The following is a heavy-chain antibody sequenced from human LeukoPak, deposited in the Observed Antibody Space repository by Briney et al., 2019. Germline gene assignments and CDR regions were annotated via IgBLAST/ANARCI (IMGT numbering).Heavy chain of an antibody. J-gene: IGHJ4*02. V-gene: IGHV3-30*02. D-gene: IGHD1-26*01. CDR2: IHYDGSNK. CDR3: AKDQGGSYSPFDY. CDR1: GFTFSSYG. Sequence: PGGSLRLSCATSGFTFSSYGMHWVRQAPGKGLEWVAFIHYDGSNKYYADSVKGRFTISRDSSKNTLYLQMNSLRAEDTALYYCAKDQGGSYSPFDYWGQGTLVTVSS.